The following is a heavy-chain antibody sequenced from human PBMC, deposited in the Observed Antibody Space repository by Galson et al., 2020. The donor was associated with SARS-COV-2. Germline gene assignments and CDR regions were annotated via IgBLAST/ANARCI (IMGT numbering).Heavy chain of an antibody. V-gene: IGHV2-5*02. D-gene: IGHD3-16*01. CDR1: GFSLTTSGVG. CDR3: ALRHMGLGGVHAVDT. CDR2: LYWDDDK. Sequence: SGPTLVKPTQTLTLTCTFSGFSLTTSGVGVGWIRQPPGKALEWLALLYWDDDKRYSPSLKSRLTITKDTSKNQVVLTMTNMDPVDTATYYCALRHMGLGGVHAVDTGGQGTMVTVSS. J-gene: IGHJ3*02.